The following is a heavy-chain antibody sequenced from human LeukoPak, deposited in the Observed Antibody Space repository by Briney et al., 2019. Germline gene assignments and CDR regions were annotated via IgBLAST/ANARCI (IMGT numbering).Heavy chain of an antibody. CDR2: ISSSSSYI. D-gene: IGHD3-16*01. CDR1: GFTFSSYS. V-gene: IGHV3-21*01. Sequence: PGGSLRLSCAASGFTFSSYSMNWVRQAPGKGLEWVSSISSSSSYIYYADSVKGRFTISRDNAKNSLYLQMNRLRAEESAVYYYAKHWDYYGMDVWGQGTTVTVSS. CDR3: AKHWDYYGMDV. J-gene: IGHJ6*02.